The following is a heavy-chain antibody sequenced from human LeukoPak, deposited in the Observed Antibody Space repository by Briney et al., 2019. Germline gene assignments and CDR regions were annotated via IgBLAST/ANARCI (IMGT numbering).Heavy chain of an antibody. Sequence: PGGSLRLSCEASGFIFRDYSMAWVRQAPGRGLEWVSSISSSSTYIYYGDSVKGRFTISRDNAKKTLFLQVNRLRAEDAALYYCARLSEDDYVWGSYRRSYFDLWGRGTLVTVSS. V-gene: IGHV3-21*01. J-gene: IGHJ4*02. CDR1: GFIFRDYS. CDR2: ISSSSTYI. D-gene: IGHD3-16*02. CDR3: ARLSEDDYVWGSYRRSYFDL.